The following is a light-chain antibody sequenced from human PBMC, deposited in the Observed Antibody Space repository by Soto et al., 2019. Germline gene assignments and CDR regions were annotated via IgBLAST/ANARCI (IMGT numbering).Light chain of an antibody. V-gene: IGLV2-14*01. J-gene: IGLJ3*02. CDR2: DVT. Sequence: QSVLTQPASVSGSPGQSITISCTGTSSDIGVYNSVSWYQQHPGKVPKLLIYDVTNRPSGISNRFSGSKSGNTASLTISGLQAEDEADYYCSSYGSRNTVVFGGWTKLTVL. CDR3: SSYGSRNTVV. CDR1: SSDIGVYNS.